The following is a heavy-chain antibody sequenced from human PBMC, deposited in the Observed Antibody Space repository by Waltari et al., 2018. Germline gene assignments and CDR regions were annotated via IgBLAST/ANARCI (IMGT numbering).Heavy chain of an antibody. D-gene: IGHD2-8*02. J-gene: IGHJ4*02. V-gene: IGHV4-4*07. CDR3: ARDSSTGALFFDS. Sequence: YNPSLKSRVTMSIDTSKNQFSLKLNSVTAADSAMYYCARDSSTGALFFDSWGQGTLVTVSS.